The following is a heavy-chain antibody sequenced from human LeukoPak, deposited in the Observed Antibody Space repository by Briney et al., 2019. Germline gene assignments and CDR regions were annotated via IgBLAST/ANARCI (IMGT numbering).Heavy chain of an antibody. V-gene: IGHV4-59*01. Sequence: SQTLSLTCTVSGGSNSSYYWSWIRQPPGKGLEWIGYIYYSGSTNYNPSLKSRVTISVDTSKNQFSLKLSSVTAADTAVYYCARVGDGGYYDSSGYYRPVGYYFDYWGQGTLVTVSS. J-gene: IGHJ4*02. D-gene: IGHD3-22*01. CDR3: ARVGDGGYYDSSGYYRPVGYYFDY. CDR2: IYYSGST. CDR1: GGSNSSYY.